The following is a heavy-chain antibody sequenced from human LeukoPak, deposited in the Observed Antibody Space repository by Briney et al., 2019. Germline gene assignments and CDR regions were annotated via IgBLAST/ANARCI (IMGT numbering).Heavy chain of an antibody. CDR1: GFTFNNYW. Sequence: GGSLRLSCAASGFTFNNYWIHWVRQVPGKDLVWVSRIDSDASRTNYADSVKGRFTISRDNAKNSLYLQMNSLRAEDTAVYYCARDLGYCSGGSCEFFDYWGQGTLVTVSS. J-gene: IGHJ4*02. V-gene: IGHV3-74*01. CDR2: IDSDASRT. CDR3: ARDLGYCSGGSCEFFDY. D-gene: IGHD2-15*01.